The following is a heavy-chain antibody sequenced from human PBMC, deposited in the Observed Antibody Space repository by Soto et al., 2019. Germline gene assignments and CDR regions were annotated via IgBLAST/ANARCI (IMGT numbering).Heavy chain of an antibody. CDR2: IYYSGST. CDR3: ARPRNYYDGAFDI. V-gene: IGHV4-61*07. Sequence: WTWIRQSPGTGLEWIGYIYYSGSTNYNPSLRSRVTISVDTSKNQFSLKLSSVTAADTAVYYCARPRNYYDGAFDIWGQGTMVTVSS. J-gene: IGHJ3*02. D-gene: IGHD3-22*01.